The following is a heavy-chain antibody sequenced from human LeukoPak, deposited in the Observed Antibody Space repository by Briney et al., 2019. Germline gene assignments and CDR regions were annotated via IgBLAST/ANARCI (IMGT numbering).Heavy chain of an antibody. CDR3: AAHMVRGFYGTDV. CDR1: GYSFTSYW. CDR2: IYPGDSDT. V-gene: IGHV5-51*01. D-gene: IGHD3-10*01. J-gene: IGHJ6*02. Sequence: SGESLKISCKGSGYSFTSYWIGWVRQMPGKGLEWMGIIYPGDSDTRYSPSFQGQVTISADKSISTAYLQWSSLKASDTAMYYCAAHMVRGFYGTDVWGQGTTVTVSS.